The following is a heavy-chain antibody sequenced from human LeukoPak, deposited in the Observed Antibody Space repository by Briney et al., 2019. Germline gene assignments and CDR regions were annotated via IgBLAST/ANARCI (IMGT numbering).Heavy chain of an antibody. Sequence: NPSETLSLTCTVSGGSISSSSYYWGWIRQPPGKGLEWIGSIYYSGSTYYNPSLKSRVTISVDTSKNQFSLKLSSVTAADTAVYYCARHLYCDGDCYSFWYFDLWGRGTLVTVSS. CDR1: GGSISSSSYY. J-gene: IGHJ2*01. CDR2: IYYSGST. D-gene: IGHD2-21*02. CDR3: ARHLYCDGDCYSFWYFDL. V-gene: IGHV4-39*01.